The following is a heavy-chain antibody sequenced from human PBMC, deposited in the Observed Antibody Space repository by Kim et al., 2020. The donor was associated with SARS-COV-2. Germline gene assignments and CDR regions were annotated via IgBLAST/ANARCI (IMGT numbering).Heavy chain of an antibody. J-gene: IGHJ5*02. Sequence: SETLSLTCAVYGGSFSGYYWSWIRQPPGRGLEWIGEINHSGSTNYNPSLKSRVTISVDTSKNQFSLKLSSVTAADTAVYYCARVPLRFLDWGWFDPWGQGTLVTVSS. CDR2: INHSGST. CDR3: ARVPLRFLDWGWFDP. CDR1: GGSFSGYY. V-gene: IGHV4-34*01. D-gene: IGHD3-3*01.